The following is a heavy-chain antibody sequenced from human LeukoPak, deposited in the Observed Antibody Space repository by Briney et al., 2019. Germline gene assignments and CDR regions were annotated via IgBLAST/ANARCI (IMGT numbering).Heavy chain of an antibody. CDR1: GFTFDDYA. D-gene: IGHD6-19*01. V-gene: IGHV3-9*01. CDR2: ISWNSGSI. CDR3: AKDQIMGQYSSGWYTDY. Sequence: GGSLRLSCAASGFTFDDYAMHWVRQAPGKGLEWVSGISWNSGSIRYADSVKGRFTISRDNSKNTLYLQMNSLRAEDTAVYYCAKDQIMGQYSSGWYTDYWGQGTLVTVSS. J-gene: IGHJ4*02.